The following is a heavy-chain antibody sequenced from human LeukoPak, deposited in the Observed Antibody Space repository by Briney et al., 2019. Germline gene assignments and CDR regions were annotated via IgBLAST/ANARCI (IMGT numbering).Heavy chain of an antibody. J-gene: IGHJ4*02. CDR2: INHSGST. D-gene: IGHD5-18*01. Sequence: RSSETLSLTCAVYGGPFSGYYWSWIRQPPGKGLEWIGEINHSGSTNYNPSLKSRVTISVDTSKNQFSLKLSSVTAADTAVYYCARGPRIQLWLPEGNDYWGQGTLVTVSS. CDR1: GGPFSGYY. CDR3: ARGPRIQLWLPEGNDY. V-gene: IGHV4-34*01.